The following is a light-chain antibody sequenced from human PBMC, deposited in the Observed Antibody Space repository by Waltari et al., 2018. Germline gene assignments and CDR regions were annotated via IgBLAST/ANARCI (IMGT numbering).Light chain of an antibody. CDR2: WAS. CDR3: QQYYDTPRT. J-gene: IGKJ1*01. V-gene: IGKV4-1*01. CDR1: QTVLYSPDNNNY. Sequence: DIVMTQSPDSLAVSLGERATLNCKSSQTVLYSPDNNNYLAWYQQKLGQPPKLLIYWASTRASGVPDRFSGSGSGTDFTLTISSLQAEDVAVYYCQQYYDTPRTFGQGTRVEIK.